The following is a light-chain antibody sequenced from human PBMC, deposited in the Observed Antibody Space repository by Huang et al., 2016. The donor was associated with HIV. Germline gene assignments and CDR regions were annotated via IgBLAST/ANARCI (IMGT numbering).Light chain of an antibody. V-gene: IGKV4-1*01. CDR2: WAS. CDR3: QQYSSSPPALA. CDR1: QSLFSTSNNKHH. J-gene: IGKJ4*01. Sequence: DIVMTQSPDSLAVSLGERATINCKSSQSLFSTSNNKHHLAWYQQKPGQPPKLLIYWASTRESGVPDRFTGSGAGTEFTLTISSLQAEDVAIYFCQQYSSSPPALAFGGGTEVEIK.